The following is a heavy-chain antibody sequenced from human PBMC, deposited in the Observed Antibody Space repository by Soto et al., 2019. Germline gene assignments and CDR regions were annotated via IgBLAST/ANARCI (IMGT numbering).Heavy chain of an antibody. CDR2: IKQDGSEK. D-gene: IGHD3-10*01. V-gene: IGHV3-7*01. J-gene: IGHJ3*02. Sequence: GGSLRLSCAASGFTFSSYWMSWVRQAPGKGLEWVANIKQDGSEKYYVDSVKGRFTISRDNAKNSLYLQMNSLRAEDTAVYYCAKGGSGWFGELLYGYAFDIWGQGTMVTVSS. CDR3: AKGGSGWFGELLYGYAFDI. CDR1: GFTFSSYW.